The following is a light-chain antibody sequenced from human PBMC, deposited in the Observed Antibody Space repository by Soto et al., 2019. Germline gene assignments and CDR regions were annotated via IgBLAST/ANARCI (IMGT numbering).Light chain of an antibody. V-gene: IGKV1-5*03. CDR2: KAS. J-gene: IGKJ1*01. CDR3: QQYGSSPRT. Sequence: IQMTQPPSTLSASIGDRVTITCRASQTISSWLAWYQQKPGKAPKLLIYKASTLKSGVPSRFSGSGSGTEFTLTISRLEPEDFAVYYCQQYGSSPRTFGQGTKVDI. CDR1: QTISSW.